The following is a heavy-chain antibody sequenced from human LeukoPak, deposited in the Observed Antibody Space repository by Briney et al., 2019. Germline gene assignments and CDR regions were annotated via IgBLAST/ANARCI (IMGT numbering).Heavy chain of an antibody. CDR3: ARRGEAMDPFDY. Sequence: GESLKILCKGSGYSFTSYWIGWVRQMPGKGLEWMGIIYPGDSDTRYSPSFQGQVTISSDKSINTAYLQWSSLKASDTAKYYCARRGEAMDPFDYWGQGTLVTVSS. D-gene: IGHD5-18*01. J-gene: IGHJ4*02. CDR1: GYSFTSYW. V-gene: IGHV5-51*01. CDR2: IYPGDSDT.